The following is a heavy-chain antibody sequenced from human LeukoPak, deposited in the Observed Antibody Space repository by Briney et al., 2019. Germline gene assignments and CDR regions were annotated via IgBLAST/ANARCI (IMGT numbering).Heavy chain of an antibody. CDR2: INHSGRT. CDR3: ARDVVVVPAAIHYGMDV. CDR1: GGSFSDYF. J-gene: IGHJ6*02. D-gene: IGHD2-2*01. Sequence: SETLSLTCAVYGGSFSDYFWGWIRQPPGKGLEWIREINHSGRTYYNPSLKSRVTISVDTSKNQFSLNLSSVTAADTTVYYCARDVVVVPAAIHYGMDVWGQGTTVTVSS. V-gene: IGHV4-34*01.